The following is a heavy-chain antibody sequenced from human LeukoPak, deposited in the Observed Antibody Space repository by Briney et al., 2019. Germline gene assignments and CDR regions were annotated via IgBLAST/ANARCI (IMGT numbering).Heavy chain of an antibody. CDR2: IYTSGTT. D-gene: IGHD1-26*01. CDR3: ARGSPSGASLFSF. CDR1: GGSFSSHY. V-gene: IGHV4-4*07. Sequence: SETLSLTCTVSGGSFSSHYWTWIRQSAGKGLEWLGRIYTSGTTHFNPSFESRLSMSVDTSKTQFSLKLTSVTAADTAVYYCARGSPSGASLFSFWGQGTLVTVSS. J-gene: IGHJ4*02.